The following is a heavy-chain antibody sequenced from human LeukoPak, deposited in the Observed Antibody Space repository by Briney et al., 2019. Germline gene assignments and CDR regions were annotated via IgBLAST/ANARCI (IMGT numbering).Heavy chain of an antibody. J-gene: IGHJ6*03. V-gene: IGHV1-8*03. CDR2: MNPNSGNT. CDR3: ARGFSLMDV. CDR1: GYTFTSYD. Sequence: ASVKVSCKASGYTFTSYDINWVRQATGQGLEWMGWMNPNSGNTSYAQKFQGRVTITRNTSISTAYMELSSLGSEDTAVYYCARGFSLMDVWGKGTTVTVSS.